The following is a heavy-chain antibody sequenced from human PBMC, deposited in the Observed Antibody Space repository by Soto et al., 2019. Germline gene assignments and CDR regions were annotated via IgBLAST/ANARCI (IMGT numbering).Heavy chain of an antibody. CDR3: VRDIR. Sequence: EVQLVESGGGLVQPGGSLRLSCAASGFTFNNFWMYWVRQTPEKGLVWVSGINSDGTTTIYAVSVKGRFTISRDNAKNTLYLQMNSLTVEDTAIYYCVRDIRWGQGTLVTVSS. V-gene: IGHV3-74*01. CDR2: INSDGTTT. CDR1: GFTFNNFW. J-gene: IGHJ4*02.